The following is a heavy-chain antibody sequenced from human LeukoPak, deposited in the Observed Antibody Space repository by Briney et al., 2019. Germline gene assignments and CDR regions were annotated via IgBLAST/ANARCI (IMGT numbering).Heavy chain of an antibody. Sequence: GGSLRLSCAASGFTFSSYGMHWVRQAPGKGLEWVPVIWYDGSNKYYADSVKGRFTISRDNSKNTLYLQMNSLRAEDTAVYYCARDLDYYDSSGYPDYWGQGTLVTVSS. CDR3: ARDLDYYDSSGYPDY. J-gene: IGHJ4*02. CDR1: GFTFSSYG. V-gene: IGHV3-33*01. D-gene: IGHD3-22*01. CDR2: IWYDGSNK.